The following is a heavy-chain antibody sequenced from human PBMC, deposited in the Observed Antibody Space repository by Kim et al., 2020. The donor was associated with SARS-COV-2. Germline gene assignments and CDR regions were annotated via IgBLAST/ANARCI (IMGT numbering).Heavy chain of an antibody. Sequence: SETLSLTCTVSGGSISSYYWSWIRQPPGKGLEWIGYIYYSGSTNYNPSLKSRVTISVDTSKNQFPLKLSSVTAADTAASYCARVSGYSSGWYPYLGQGT. CDR1: GGSISSYY. CDR2: IYYSGST. J-gene: IGHJ4*02. V-gene: IGHV4-59*01. D-gene: IGHD6-19*01. CDR3: ARVSGYSSGWYPY.